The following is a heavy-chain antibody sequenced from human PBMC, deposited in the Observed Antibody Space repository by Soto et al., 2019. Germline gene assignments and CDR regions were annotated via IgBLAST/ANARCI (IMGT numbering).Heavy chain of an antibody. Sequence: GVSLRLSCAASGFTFSSYWMSWVRQAPGKGLEWVANIKQDGSEKYYVDSVKGRFTISRDNAKNSLYLQMNSLRAEDTAVYYCARGDVLLWFGETTGGQGTLVTVSS. J-gene: IGHJ4*02. CDR3: ARGDVLLWFGETT. CDR1: GFTFSSYW. CDR2: IKQDGSEK. D-gene: IGHD3-10*01. V-gene: IGHV3-7*01.